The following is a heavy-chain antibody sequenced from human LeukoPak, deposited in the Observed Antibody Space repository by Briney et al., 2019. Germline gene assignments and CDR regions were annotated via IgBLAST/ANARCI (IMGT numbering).Heavy chain of an antibody. CDR2: IWYDGSNT. Sequence: PGGSLRLSCAASGFTFSNYGIHWVRQAPGKGLEWVAFIWYDGSNTSYADSVKGRFTISRDNSKNTLSLQMNRLRAEDTAVYYCAKDRGLRYSWVDYWGQGTLVIVSS. J-gene: IGHJ4*02. D-gene: IGHD3-9*01. V-gene: IGHV3-33*03. CDR1: GFTFSNYG. CDR3: AKDRGLRYSWVDY.